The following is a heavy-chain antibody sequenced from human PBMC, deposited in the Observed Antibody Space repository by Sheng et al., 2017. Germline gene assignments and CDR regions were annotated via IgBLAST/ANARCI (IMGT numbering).Heavy chain of an antibody. J-gene: IGHJ4*02. CDR1: GFTFKPYW. CDR3: VRDGNGWERPYDY. V-gene: IGHV3-74*01. D-gene: IGHD1-26*01. CDR2: IQNDGITS. Sequence: DVQLVASGGGLVQPGGSLRLSCAASGFTFKPYWMHWVRQAPGEGLVCVSLIQNDGITSNYADSVKGRFTISRDDAKNTLYLQMNSLRAEDTAVYYCVRDGNGWERPYDYWGQGTQV.